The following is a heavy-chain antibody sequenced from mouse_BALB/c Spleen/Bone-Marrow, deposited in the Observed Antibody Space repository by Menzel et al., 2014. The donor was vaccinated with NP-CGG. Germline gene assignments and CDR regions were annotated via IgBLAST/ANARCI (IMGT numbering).Heavy chain of an antibody. Sequence: VQLQQSGAELVRPGTSVKVSCKASGYAFTNYLIEWVKQRPGQGLEWIGVINPGSGGTNYNEKFKGKATLTADKSSSTAYMQLSSLTSGDSAVYFCARKLGPSYAMDYWGQGTSVTVSS. V-gene: IGHV1-54*01. D-gene: IGHD4-1*01. CDR2: INPGSGGT. CDR1: GYAFTNYL. CDR3: ARKLGPSYAMDY. J-gene: IGHJ4*01.